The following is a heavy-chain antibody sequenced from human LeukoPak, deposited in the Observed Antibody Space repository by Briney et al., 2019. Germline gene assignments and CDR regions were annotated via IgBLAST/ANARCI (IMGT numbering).Heavy chain of an antibody. V-gene: IGHV4-4*02. CDR3: ASKIVVAPTWFDP. Sequence: SGTLSLTLAVSGGSLNSNKWWSWVRQPPGKGLEGIGEIYQSGRTNYNPSLKSRVPISVDKSKKQSSLELTSVTAADTAVYYCASKIVVAPTWFDPWGQRTLVTVSS. D-gene: IGHD2-21*01. CDR1: GGSLNSNKW. CDR2: IYQSGRT. J-gene: IGHJ5*02.